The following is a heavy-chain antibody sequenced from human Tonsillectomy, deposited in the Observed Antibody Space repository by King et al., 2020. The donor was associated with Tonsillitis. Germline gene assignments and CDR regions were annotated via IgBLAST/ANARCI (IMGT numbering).Heavy chain of an antibody. V-gene: IGHV4-59*01. D-gene: IGHD6-13*01. CDR2: IYYSGST. J-gene: IGHJ4*02. Sequence: QLQESGPGLVKPSETLSLTCTVSGGSISNYYWSWIRQPPGKGLEWIGYIYYSGSTNYKPSLRSRLTISVDTAKNQFSLRLSSVTAADTAVYYCAREPEIAPRGFFDYWGQGTLVTVSS. CDR3: AREPEIAPRGFFDY. CDR1: GGSISNYY.